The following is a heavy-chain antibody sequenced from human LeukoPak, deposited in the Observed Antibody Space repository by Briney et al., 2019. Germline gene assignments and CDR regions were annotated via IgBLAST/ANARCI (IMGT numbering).Heavy chain of an antibody. Sequence: SETLSLTCTVPGGSISSGSYYWSWIRQPAGKGLEWIGRIYTSGSTNYNPSLKSRVTISVDTSKNQFSLKLSSVTAADTAVYYCARATTTYYDILTGYVPPYFDYWGQGTLVTVSS. J-gene: IGHJ4*02. CDR2: IYTSGST. CDR1: GGSISSGSYY. CDR3: ARATTTYYDILTGYVPPYFDY. D-gene: IGHD3-9*01. V-gene: IGHV4-61*02.